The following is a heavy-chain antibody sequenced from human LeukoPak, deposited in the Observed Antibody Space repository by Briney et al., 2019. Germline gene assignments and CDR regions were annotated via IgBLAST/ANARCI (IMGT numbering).Heavy chain of an antibody. J-gene: IGHJ6*03. CDR2: ISAYNGNT. V-gene: IGHV1-18*01. D-gene: IGHD3-3*01. CDR1: GYTFTSYA. CDR3: ARVSGTIFGVVIINYYYYYMDV. Sequence: ASVKVSCKASGYTFTSYAMHWVRQAPGQGLEWMGWISAYNGNTNYAQKLQGRVTMTTDTSTSTAYMELRSLRSDDTAVYYCARVSGTIFGVVIINYYYYYMDVWGKGTTVTVSS.